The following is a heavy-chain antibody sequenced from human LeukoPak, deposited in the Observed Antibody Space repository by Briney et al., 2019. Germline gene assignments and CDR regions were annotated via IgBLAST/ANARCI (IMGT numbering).Heavy chain of an antibody. CDR2: IDPSDSYT. V-gene: IGHV5-10-1*01. Sequence: GESLRISCKGSGYSFTSYWISWVRQMPGKGLEWMGRIDPSDSYTYYSPSFQGHVTISADKSISTAYLQWSSLKASDTAMYYCARHGYYYGSGSSWFDPWGQGTLVTVSS. D-gene: IGHD3-10*01. J-gene: IGHJ5*02. CDR1: GYSFTSYW. CDR3: ARHGYYYGSGSSWFDP.